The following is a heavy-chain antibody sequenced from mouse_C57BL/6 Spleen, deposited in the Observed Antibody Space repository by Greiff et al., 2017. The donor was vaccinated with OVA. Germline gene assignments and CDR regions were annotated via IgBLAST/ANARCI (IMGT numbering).Heavy chain of an antibody. V-gene: IGHV1-52*01. CDR2: IDPSDSET. CDR1: GYTFTSYW. J-gene: IGHJ3*01. CDR3: ARRGTGTSWFAY. D-gene: IGHD4-1*01. Sequence: VQLQQPGAELVRPGSSVKLSCKASGYTFTSYWMHWVKQRPIQGLEWIGNIDPSDSETHYNQKFKDKATLTVDKSSSTAYMQLSSLTSEDSAVYYCARRGTGTSWFAYWGQGTLVTVSA.